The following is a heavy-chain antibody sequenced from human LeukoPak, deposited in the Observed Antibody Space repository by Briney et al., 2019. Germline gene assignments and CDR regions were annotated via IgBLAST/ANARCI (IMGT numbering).Heavy chain of an antibody. CDR1: EFSVGSNY. V-gene: IGHV3-66*01. CDR3: AKDPHAANFRYYFEY. J-gene: IGHJ4*02. CDR2: IYSGGST. D-gene: IGHD2-15*01. Sequence: PGGSLRLSCAASEFSVGSNYMTWVRQAPGKGLEWVSLIYSGGSTYYADSVKGRFTISRDNSKNTLYLQMNSLRAEDTAVYYCAKDPHAANFRYYFEYWGQGTPLTVSS.